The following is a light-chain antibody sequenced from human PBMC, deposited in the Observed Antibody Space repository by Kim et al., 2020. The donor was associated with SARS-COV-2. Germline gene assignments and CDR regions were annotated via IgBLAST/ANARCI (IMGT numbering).Light chain of an antibody. Sequence: EIVLTQSPATLSLSPGERATLSCRASQSVSSYLAWYQQKPGQAPRLLIYDASNRATGIPARFSGSGSGTDFTLTISSLEPEVFAVYYCQQRSNWLLTFGQGTKVDIK. CDR2: DAS. J-gene: IGKJ1*01. CDR3: QQRSNWLLT. V-gene: IGKV3-11*01. CDR1: QSVSSY.